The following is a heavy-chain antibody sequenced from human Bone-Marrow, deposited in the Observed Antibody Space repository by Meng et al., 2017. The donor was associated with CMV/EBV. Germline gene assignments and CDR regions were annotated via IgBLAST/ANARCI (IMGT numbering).Heavy chain of an antibody. CDR2: IYYSGST. J-gene: IGHJ4*02. D-gene: IGHD6-6*01. V-gene: IGHV4-39*01. CDR3: ARGRLAARPFDY. CDR1: GGTISSSSYY. Sequence: SEPLSLTCTVSGGTISSSSYYWGWIRQPPGKGLEWVGSIYYSGSTYYNPSLNSRGTISVDTSKNQFSLKLTSVTAADTAVYYCARGRLAARPFDYWGQGTLVTVSS.